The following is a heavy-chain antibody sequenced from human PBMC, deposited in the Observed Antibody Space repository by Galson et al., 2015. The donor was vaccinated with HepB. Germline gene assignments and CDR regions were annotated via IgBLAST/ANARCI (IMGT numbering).Heavy chain of an antibody. CDR1: GFTFSNYG. CDR2: IRYDGTNK. D-gene: IGHD3-10*01. J-gene: IGHJ6*02. Sequence: SLRLSCAAPGFTFSNYGMHWVRQAPGKGLEWVTFIRYDGTNKYYPDSVKGRFTISRDNSKNKLYLQMNNLRAEDTAIYYCAKDLRWSKLGGMDVWGQGTTVTVSS. CDR3: AKDLRWSKLGGMDV. V-gene: IGHV3-30*02.